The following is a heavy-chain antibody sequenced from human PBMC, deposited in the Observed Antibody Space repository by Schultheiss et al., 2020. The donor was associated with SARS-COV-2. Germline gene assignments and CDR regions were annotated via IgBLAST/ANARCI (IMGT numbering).Heavy chain of an antibody. CDR3: AKDKSTVTTFSY. V-gene: IGHV3-23*01. CDR2: ISGSGGST. CDR1: GFTFSSYA. D-gene: IGHD4-11*01. J-gene: IGHJ4*02. Sequence: GESLKISCAASGFTFSSYAMSWVRQAPGKGLEWVSAISGSGGSTYYADSVKGRFTFSRDNSKNTLYLQMNSLRAEDTAVYYCAKDKSTVTTFSYWGQGTLVTVSS.